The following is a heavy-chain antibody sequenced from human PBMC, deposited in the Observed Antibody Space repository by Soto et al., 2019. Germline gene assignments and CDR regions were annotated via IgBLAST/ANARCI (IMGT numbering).Heavy chain of an antibody. V-gene: IGHV4-59*08. CDR3: ARHKGAMVNFDY. J-gene: IGHJ4*02. CDR2: SI. CDR1: GGSISSYY. D-gene: IGHD5-18*01. Sequence: QVQLQESGPGLVKPSETLSLTCTVSGGSISSYYWSWIRQPQGRDWSGLGISISVDTSKNQFSLKLSSVTAADTAVYYCARHKGAMVNFDYWGQGTLVTVSS.